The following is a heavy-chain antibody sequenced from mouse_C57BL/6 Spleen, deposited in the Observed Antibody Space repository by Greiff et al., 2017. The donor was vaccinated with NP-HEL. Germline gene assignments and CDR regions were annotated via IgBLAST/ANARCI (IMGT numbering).Heavy chain of an antibody. CDR2: ISDGGSYT. D-gene: IGHD2-4*01. V-gene: IGHV5-4*01. CDR1: GFTFSSYA. J-gene: IGHJ2*01. CDR3: AREDYDYEDY. Sequence: EVKLVESGGGLVKPGGSLKLSCAASGFTFSSYAMSWVRQTPEKRLEWVATISDGGSYTYYPDNVKGRFTISRDNAKNNLYLQMSHLKSEDTAMYYCAREDYDYEDYWGQGTTLTVSS.